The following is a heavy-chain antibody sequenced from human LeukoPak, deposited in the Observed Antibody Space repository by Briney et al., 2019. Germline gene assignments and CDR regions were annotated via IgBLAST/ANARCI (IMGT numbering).Heavy chain of an antibody. D-gene: IGHD3-3*01. CDR1: GGSFSCYY. J-gene: IGHJ4*02. V-gene: IGHV4-34*01. CDR2: INHSGST. Sequence: AETLSLTCGVCGGSFSCYYWSGIHQPPGKGLEWMGEINHSGSTNYNPSLKSRVTISVDTSKNQFSLKLSSVTAADTVVYYCARGYNFDFWSGTVKFDYWGQGTLVTVSS. CDR3: ARGYNFDFWSGTVKFDY.